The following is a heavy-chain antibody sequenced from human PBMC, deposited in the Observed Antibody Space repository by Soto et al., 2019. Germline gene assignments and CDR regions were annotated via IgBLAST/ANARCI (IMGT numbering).Heavy chain of an antibody. V-gene: IGHV3-7*03. CDR3: ARDQPSLLSCFGQHTSLHHGM. Sequence: KGLEWVANIKQDGSEKYYVHSGNGRFTISRDNAKNSLFLQMNSLRAEDTAVYYCARDQPSLLSCFGQHTSLHHGM. CDR2: IKQDGSEK. J-gene: IGHJ6*01. D-gene: IGHD3-10*01.